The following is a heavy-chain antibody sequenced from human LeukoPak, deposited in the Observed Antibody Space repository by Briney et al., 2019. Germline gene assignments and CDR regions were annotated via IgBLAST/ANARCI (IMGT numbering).Heavy chain of an antibody. V-gene: IGHV1-69*13. Sequence: SVKVSCKASGYTFTGYYMHWVRQAPGQGLEWMGGIIPIFGTANYAQKFQGRVTITADESTSTAYMELSSLRSEDTAVYYCARDPYGMDVWGQGTTVTVSS. CDR3: ARDPYGMDV. CDR1: GYTFTGYY. J-gene: IGHJ6*02. CDR2: IIPIFGTA.